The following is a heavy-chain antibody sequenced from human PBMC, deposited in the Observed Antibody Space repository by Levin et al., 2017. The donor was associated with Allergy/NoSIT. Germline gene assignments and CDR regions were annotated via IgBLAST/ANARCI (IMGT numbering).Heavy chain of an antibody. CDR3: ARDMQYVLDV. CDR2: IDNDGTTT. J-gene: IGHJ6*02. Sequence: SCALSGFTRTYWIHWVRQAPGKGLEWVSHIDNDGTTTHVADAVKGRFTVSRDNARNTVYLQMTSLRVEDTAVYYCARDMQYVLDVWGQGTTVTVSS. V-gene: IGHV3-74*01. D-gene: IGHD2-2*01. CDR1: GFTRTYW.